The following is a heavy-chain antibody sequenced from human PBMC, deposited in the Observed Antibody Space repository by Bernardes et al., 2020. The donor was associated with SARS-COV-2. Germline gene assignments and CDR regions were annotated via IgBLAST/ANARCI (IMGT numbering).Heavy chain of an antibody. Sequence: GRPLTPSGAASGFTFSRYSMNWVGPAPGKGLEWVSYISSSSSTIYYADSVKGRFTISRDNAKNSLYLQMNSLRAEDTAVYYCARDLTYDFWSGYSRVFDYWGQGTLVTVSS. J-gene: IGHJ4*02. CDR3: ARDLTYDFWSGYSRVFDY. CDR1: GFTFSRYS. V-gene: IGHV3-48*01. D-gene: IGHD3-3*01. CDR2: ISSSSSTI.